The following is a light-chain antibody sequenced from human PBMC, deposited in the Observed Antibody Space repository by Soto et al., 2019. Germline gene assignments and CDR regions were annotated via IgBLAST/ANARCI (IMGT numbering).Light chain of an antibody. CDR2: NTS. Sequence: DIQMTQSPSTLSAAVGDGVTITCRASQSINNGLAWYQQKPGKATKLLIYNTSNLESGVPSRFSGSGSGTEFSLTISSLQPDDFATYYCQQYKSFSLTFGGGTRVEVK. CDR1: QSINNG. J-gene: IGKJ4*01. V-gene: IGKV1-5*03. CDR3: QQYKSFSLT.